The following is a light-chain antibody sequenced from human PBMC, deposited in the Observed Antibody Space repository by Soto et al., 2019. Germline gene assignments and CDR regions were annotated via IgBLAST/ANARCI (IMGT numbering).Light chain of an antibody. CDR3: QQRSNWPLT. CDR2: DAS. CDR1: QSVSSY. V-gene: IGKV3-11*01. J-gene: IGKJ4*01. Sequence: EIVLTQSPATLSLSPGERATLSCRASQSVSSYLAWYQQKPGQAPRLLIYDASNRATGIPARFSGSGSGTDFTLIISSLEPEDFAVYHCQQRSNWPLTFGGGTKVEIK.